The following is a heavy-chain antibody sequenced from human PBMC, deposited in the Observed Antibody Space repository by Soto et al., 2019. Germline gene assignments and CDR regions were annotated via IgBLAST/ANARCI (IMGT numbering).Heavy chain of an antibody. CDR1: GFTFSNYG. D-gene: IGHD5-18*01. J-gene: IGHJ5*02. CDR3: AKRGYGRYNWFDP. V-gene: IGHV3-30*18. CDR2: ISYDGSNK. Sequence: SLRLSCAASGFTFSNYGMHWVRQAPGKGLEWVAVISYDGSNKYYADSVKGRFTISRDNSKNTLYLQMNSLRPEDTAVYYCAKRGYGRYNWFDPWGQGTLVTVSS.